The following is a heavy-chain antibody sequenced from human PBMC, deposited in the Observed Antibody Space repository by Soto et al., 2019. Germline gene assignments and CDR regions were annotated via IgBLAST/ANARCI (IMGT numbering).Heavy chain of an antibody. CDR2: ISYDGSNK. Sequence: GGSLRLSCAASGFTFSSYGMHWVRQAPGKGLEWVAVISYDGSNKYYADSVKGRFTISRDNSKNTLYLQMNSLRAEDTAVYYCAKWGVAESYYYYMDVWGKGTTVTVSS. V-gene: IGHV3-30*18. D-gene: IGHD6-19*01. J-gene: IGHJ6*03. CDR1: GFTFSSYG. CDR3: AKWGVAESYYYYMDV.